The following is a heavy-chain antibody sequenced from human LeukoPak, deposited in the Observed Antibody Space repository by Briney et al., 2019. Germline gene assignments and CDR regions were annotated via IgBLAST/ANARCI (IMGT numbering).Heavy chain of an antibody. D-gene: IGHD2-2*01. V-gene: IGHV4-39*01. CDR1: GGSISSSSYY. CDR3: ARPLGYCSSTSCPYFDAYDI. Sequence: SETLSLTCTVSGGSISSSSYYWGWIRQPPGKGLEWIGSIYYSGSTYYNPSLKSRVTISVDTSKNQFSLKLSSVTAADTAVYYCARPLGYCSSTSCPYFDAYDIWGQGTMVTVSS. CDR2: IYYSGST. J-gene: IGHJ3*02.